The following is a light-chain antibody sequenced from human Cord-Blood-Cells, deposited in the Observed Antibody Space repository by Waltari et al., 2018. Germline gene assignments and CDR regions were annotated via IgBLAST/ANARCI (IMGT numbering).Light chain of an antibody. V-gene: IGKV3-20*01. Sequence: VSTHSPVALSLSPWERATLSCRASQSVSSSYLAWYQQKPGQAPRLLIYGASSRATGIPDRFSGSGSGTDFTLTISRLEPEDFAVYYCQQYGSSPRTFGQGTKVEIK. CDR2: GAS. CDR3: QQYGSSPRT. CDR1: QSVSSSY. J-gene: IGKJ1*01.